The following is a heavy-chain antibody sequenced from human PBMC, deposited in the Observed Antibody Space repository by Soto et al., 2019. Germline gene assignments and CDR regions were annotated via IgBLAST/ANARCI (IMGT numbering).Heavy chain of an antibody. V-gene: IGHV3-66*01. J-gene: IGHJ6*03. CDR2: IYSGGST. Sequence: GGSLRLSCAASGFTVSSNYMSWVRQAPGKGLEWVSVIYSGGSTYYADSVKGRFTISRDNSKNTLYLQMNSLRAEDTAVYYCARDLEGTYCTKGVCEGEYYYYYYMDVWGKGTTVTVSS. CDR1: GFTVSSNY. CDR3: ARDLEGTYCTKGVCEGEYYYYYYMDV. D-gene: IGHD2-8*01.